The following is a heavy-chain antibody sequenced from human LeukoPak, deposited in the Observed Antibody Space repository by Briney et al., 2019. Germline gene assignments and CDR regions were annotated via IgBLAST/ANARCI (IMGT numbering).Heavy chain of an antibody. V-gene: IGHV3-48*03. CDR3: ARGDYYGSGSSDY. D-gene: IGHD3-10*01. CDR1: GFTFSSYE. Sequence: GGSLRLSCAASGFTFSSYEMNWVRQAPGKGLEWVSYISSSASTIYYADSVEGRFTISRDNAKNSLYLQMNSLRAEDTAVYYCARGDYYGSGSSDYWGQGTLVTVSS. J-gene: IGHJ4*02. CDR2: ISSSASTI.